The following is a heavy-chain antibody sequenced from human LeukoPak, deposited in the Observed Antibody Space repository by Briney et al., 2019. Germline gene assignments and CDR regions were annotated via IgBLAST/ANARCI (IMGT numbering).Heavy chain of an antibody. V-gene: IGHV1-2*02. D-gene: IGHD2-2*01. J-gene: IGHJ4*02. CDR3: ARAYCNSPTCYREGFYS. Sequence: ASVKVSCKASGYTFTGHYMYWVRQAPGQGLEWMGWINPNSGDTNYAQKFQDRVTLTRDTSISTAYMELIRLRSDDTGVFYCARAYCNSPTCYREGFYSWGQGTLVTVAS. CDR2: INPNSGDT. CDR1: GYTFTGHY.